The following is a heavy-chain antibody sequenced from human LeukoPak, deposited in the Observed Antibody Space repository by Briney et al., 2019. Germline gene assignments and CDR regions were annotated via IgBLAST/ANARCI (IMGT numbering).Heavy chain of an antibody. CDR3: ARSMSTPGSPWYSDL. Sequence: PSETLSLTCTVSGDFITASYWSWIRQPPGKGLEWIGYVYYSGSTEYNPSLRSRVTISLEMSKHQFSLKLTSVTAADTAVYYCARSMSTPGSPWYSDLWGRGTQVTVSS. D-gene: IGHD6-6*01. V-gene: IGHV4-59*08. J-gene: IGHJ2*01. CDR2: VYYSGST. CDR1: GDFITASY.